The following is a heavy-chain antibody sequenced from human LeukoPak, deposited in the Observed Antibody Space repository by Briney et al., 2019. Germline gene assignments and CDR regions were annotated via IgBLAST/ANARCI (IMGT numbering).Heavy chain of an antibody. Sequence: GGSLRLSCAASAFSLSKFASIWVRQAPGKGLEWVSAITANGGYTLYADAVKGRFTVSRDNSKNTLYLQINSLRPEDTAMYYCAKDPNGDYIGAFDFWGQGTMVTVSS. CDR3: AKDPNGDYIGAFDF. CDR2: ITANGGYT. D-gene: IGHD4-17*01. V-gene: IGHV3-23*01. J-gene: IGHJ3*01. CDR1: AFSLSKFA.